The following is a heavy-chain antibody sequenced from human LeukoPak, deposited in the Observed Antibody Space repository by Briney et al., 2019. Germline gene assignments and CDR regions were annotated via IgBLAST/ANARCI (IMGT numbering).Heavy chain of an antibody. D-gene: IGHD2-2*02. V-gene: IGHV4-31*03. J-gene: IGHJ5*02. CDR2: IYYSGST. Sequence: SETLSLTCTVSGGSISSGGYYWSWIRQHPGKGLEWIGYIYYSGSTYYNPSLKSRVTISVDTSKNQFSLKLSSATAADTAVYYCARGLYCSSTSCYTGANNWFDPWGQGTLVTVSS. CDR1: GGSISSGGYY. CDR3: ARGLYCSSTSCYTGANNWFDP.